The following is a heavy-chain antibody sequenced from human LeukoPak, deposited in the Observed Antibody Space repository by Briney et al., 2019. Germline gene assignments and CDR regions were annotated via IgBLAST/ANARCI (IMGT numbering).Heavy chain of an antibody. J-gene: IGHJ6*03. CDR1: GFTFSDYY. V-gene: IGHV3-11*04. CDR2: ISSSGSTI. Sequence: GGSLRLSCAASGFTFSDYYMSWIRQAPGKGLEWVSYISSSGSTIYYADSVKGRFTISRDNAKNSLYLQMNSLRAEDTAVYYCAREGRDHLYYYMDVWGKGTTVTVSS. CDR3: AREGRDHLYYYMDV.